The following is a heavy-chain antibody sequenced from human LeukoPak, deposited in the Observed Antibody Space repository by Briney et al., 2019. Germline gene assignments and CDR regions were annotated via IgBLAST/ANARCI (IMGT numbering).Heavy chain of an antibody. CDR3: AREPDTAMVREPFDY. V-gene: IGHV3-21*01. CDR1: GFTFGSYS. D-gene: IGHD5-18*01. J-gene: IGHJ4*02. Sequence: GGSLRLSCAASGFTFGSYSMNWVRQAPGKGLEWVSSISSSSSYIYYADSVKGRFTISRDNAKNLLYLQMNSLRAEDTAVYYCAREPDTAMVREPFDYWGQGTLVTVSS. CDR2: ISSSSSYI.